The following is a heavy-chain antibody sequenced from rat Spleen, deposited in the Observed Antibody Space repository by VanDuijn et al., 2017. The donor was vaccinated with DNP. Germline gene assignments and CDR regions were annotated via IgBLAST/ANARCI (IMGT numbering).Heavy chain of an antibody. CDR2: ISYSGST. D-gene: IGHD5-1*01. CDR1: DYSVTSSY. V-gene: IGHV3-1*01. J-gene: IGHJ2*01. Sequence: EVQLQESGPGLVKPSQSFSLTCSVTDYSVTSSYRWNWIRKVPGNKMEWIGHISYSGSTSYNPSLKSRISITRDTSKNQFFLQLNSVTTEDTATYYCARNWEPLDYWGQGVMVTVSS. CDR3: ARNWEPLDY.